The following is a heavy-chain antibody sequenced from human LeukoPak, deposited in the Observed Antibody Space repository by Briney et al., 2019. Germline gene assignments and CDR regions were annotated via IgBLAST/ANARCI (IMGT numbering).Heavy chain of an antibody. Sequence: GGSLRLSCSASGFTFSSYAMHWVRQAPGKGLEYVSAISSNGGSTYYADSVKGRFTISRDNSKNTLYLQMSSLRAEDTAVYYCVRGLDYSSSQMDSWGQGTLVTVSS. D-gene: IGHD6-6*01. CDR2: ISSNGGST. CDR3: VRGLDYSSSQMDS. J-gene: IGHJ4*02. CDR1: GFTFSSYA. V-gene: IGHV3-64D*06.